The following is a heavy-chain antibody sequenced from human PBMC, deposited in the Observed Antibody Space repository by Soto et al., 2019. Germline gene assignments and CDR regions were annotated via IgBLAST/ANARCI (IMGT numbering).Heavy chain of an antibody. D-gene: IGHD3-22*01. CDR2: IYYSGST. CDR3: ARENHYWDSSVGV. J-gene: IGHJ3*01. Sequence: QVQLQESGTGLVKPSQTLSLTCTVSGGSISSGGYYWRWIRQDPGKRLEWIGYIYYSGSTYYNTSLKSRVTISGDTSKNQFCLKLSSVTAADTAVYYCARENHYWDSSVGVWGQGPMVSVSS. CDR1: GGSISSGGYY. V-gene: IGHV4-31*03.